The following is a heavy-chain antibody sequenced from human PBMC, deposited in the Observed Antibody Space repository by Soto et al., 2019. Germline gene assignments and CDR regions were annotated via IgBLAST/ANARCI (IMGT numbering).Heavy chain of an antibody. CDR1: GFTFSSYG. CDR2: ISYDGSNK. J-gene: IGHJ4*02. V-gene: IGHV3-30*03. Sequence: SGGSLRLSCAASGFTFSSYGMHWVRQAPGKGLEWVAVISYDGSNKYYADSVKGRFTISRDNAKNSLYLQMNSLRAEDTAVYYRARDWGTGTTDNHFDYWGQGTLVTVSS. CDR3: ARDWGTGTTDNHFDY. D-gene: IGHD1-1*01.